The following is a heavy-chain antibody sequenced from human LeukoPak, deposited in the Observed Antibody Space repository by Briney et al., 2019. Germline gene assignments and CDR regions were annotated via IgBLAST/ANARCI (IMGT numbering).Heavy chain of an antibody. CDR3: ASGCYTNYYYYYMDV. V-gene: IGHV1-69*05. D-gene: IGHD2-2*02. J-gene: IGHJ6*03. CDR1: GGTFSSYA. Sequence: SVKVSCKASGGTFSSYAISWVRQAPGQGLEWMGGIIPIFGTANYAQKFQGRVTIITDESTSTAYMELSSLRSEDTAVYYCASGCYTNYYYYYMDVWGKGTTVTVSS. CDR2: IIPIFGTA.